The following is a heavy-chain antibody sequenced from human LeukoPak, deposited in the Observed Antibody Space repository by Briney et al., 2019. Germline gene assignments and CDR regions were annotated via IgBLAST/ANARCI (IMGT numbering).Heavy chain of an antibody. V-gene: IGHV5-51*01. CDR3: ARRPSHFGGSFHFDY. J-gene: IGHJ4*02. Sequence: GESLKISCKGSGYSFTSYWIGWVRQMPGKGLEWMGIIYPGDSDTRYSPSFQGQVTISADKSISTAYLQWSSLKASDTAMYCCARRPSHFGGSFHFDYWGQGTLVTVSS. D-gene: IGHD1-26*01. CDR1: GYSFTSYW. CDR2: IYPGDSDT.